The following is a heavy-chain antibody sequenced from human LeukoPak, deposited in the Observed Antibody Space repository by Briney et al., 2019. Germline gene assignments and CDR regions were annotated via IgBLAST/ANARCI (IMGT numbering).Heavy chain of an antibody. CDR3: ARARYDQYTVTTWWFDP. CDR2: LYYSGST. J-gene: IGHJ5*02. CDR1: GGSFSGYY. Sequence: PSETLSLTCAVYGGSFSGYYWSWIRQPPGKGLEWLGSLYYSGSTYYNPSLKSRVTISVDTSKNQFSLKLSSVTAADTAVYYCARARYDQYTVTTWWFDPWGQGTLVTVSS. V-gene: IGHV4-34*01. D-gene: IGHD4-17*01.